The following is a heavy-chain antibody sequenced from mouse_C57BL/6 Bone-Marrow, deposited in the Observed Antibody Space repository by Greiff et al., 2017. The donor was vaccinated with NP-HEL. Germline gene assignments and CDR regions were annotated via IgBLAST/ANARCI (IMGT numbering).Heavy chain of an antibody. J-gene: IGHJ2*01. Sequence: VKLVESGPGLVAPSQSLSITCTVSGFSLTSYAISWVRQPPGKGLEWLGVIWTGGGTNYNSALKSRLSISKDNSKSQVFLKMNSLQTDDTARYYCARNYYYGSPYFDYWGQGTTLTVSS. V-gene: IGHV2-9-1*01. CDR2: IWTGGGT. CDR1: GFSLTSYA. D-gene: IGHD1-1*01. CDR3: ARNYYYGSPYFDY.